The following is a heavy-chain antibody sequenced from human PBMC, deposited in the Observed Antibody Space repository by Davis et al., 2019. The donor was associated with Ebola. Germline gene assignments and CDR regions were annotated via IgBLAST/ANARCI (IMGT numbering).Heavy chain of an antibody. D-gene: IGHD3-10*01. V-gene: IGHV1-18*01. J-gene: IGHJ6*04. CDR1: GYTFTSYG. Sequence: AASVKVSCKASGYTFTSYGISWVRQAPGQGLEWMGWISAYNGNTNYAQKLQGRVTMTTDTSTSTAYMELRSLRSDDTAVYYCARTSKLLWFGEFSYGMDVWGKGTTVTVSS. CDR3: ARTSKLLWFGEFSYGMDV. CDR2: ISAYNGNT.